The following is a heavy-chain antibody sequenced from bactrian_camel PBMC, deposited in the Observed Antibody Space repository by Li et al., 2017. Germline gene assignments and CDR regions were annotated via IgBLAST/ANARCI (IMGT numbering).Heavy chain of an antibody. Sequence: DVQLVESGGGSVQAGGSLRLSCTGSGDGIAVRDMGWFRQVPGREREGVATISGGGSITYADSVKGRFTISKDNAENILYLQMNNLKPEDTGTYYCAARGSNVVGVTVTFVGMDNWGKGTQVTVS. D-gene: IGHD7*01. CDR2: ISGGGSIT. J-gene: IGHJ7*01. V-gene: IGHV3S59*01. CDR1: GDGIAVRD.